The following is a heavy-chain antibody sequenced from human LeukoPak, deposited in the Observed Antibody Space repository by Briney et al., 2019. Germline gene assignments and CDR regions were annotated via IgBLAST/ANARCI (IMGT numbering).Heavy chain of an antibody. CDR1: GASLNGHY. D-gene: IGHD6-13*01. V-gene: IGHV4-34*01. J-gene: IGHJ6*03. CDR2: GSDVGGT. Sequence: SETLSLTCAVYGASLNGHYWSWIRQPPGKGLEWIGEGSDVGGTKYNPSLKSRVTISADTSKNQFSLKLRSVTAADTAVYYCARGGGAAAGRGGSYFYYYMDVWGKGTTVTVSS. CDR3: ARGGGAAAGRGGSYFYYYMDV.